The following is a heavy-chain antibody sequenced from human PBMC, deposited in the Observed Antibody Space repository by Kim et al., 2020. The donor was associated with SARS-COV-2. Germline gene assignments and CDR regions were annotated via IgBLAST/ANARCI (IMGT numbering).Heavy chain of an antibody. CDR3: ARHSLLYFGDYNWFDP. Sequence: SETLSLTCTVSGVSITSRYWSWVRQPPGKGLEWIGYMYYNGATKSNPSLKSRVTISLDPSKNQFSLKLNSVTAADTAIYYCARHSLLYFGDYNWFDPWGQGILVTVSS. CDR1: GVSITSRY. J-gene: IGHJ5*02. V-gene: IGHV4-59*11. CDR2: MYYNGAT. D-gene: IGHD1-26*01.